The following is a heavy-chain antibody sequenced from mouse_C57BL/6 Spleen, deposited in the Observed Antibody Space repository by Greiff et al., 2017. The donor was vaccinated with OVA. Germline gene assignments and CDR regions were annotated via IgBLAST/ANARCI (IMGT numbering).Heavy chain of an antibody. CDR2: IVPSDSYN. D-gene: IGHD3-2*02. Sequence: VQLQQPGAELVKPGASVQLSCKASGYTFTSYCMKWVKQRPGKGLEWIGEIVPSDSYNNYNQKFKGKATLTVDTSSSTAYMQLSSLTSEDSAVYYCARAQDYAMDYWGQGTSVTVSS. J-gene: IGHJ4*01. V-gene: IGHV1-50*01. CDR1: GYTFTSYC. CDR3: ARAQDYAMDY.